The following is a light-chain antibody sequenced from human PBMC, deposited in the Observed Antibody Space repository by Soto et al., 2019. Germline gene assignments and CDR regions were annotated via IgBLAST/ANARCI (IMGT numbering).Light chain of an antibody. Sequence: LTQPPSASGSLGQSVTISCTGTSSDVGAYNYVSWYQQHPGKAPKLMIYEVTRRPSGVPDRFSGSKSGNTASLNVSGLQAEDEADYYCCSYADNTDYVFGTGTKVTVL. J-gene: IGLJ1*01. V-gene: IGLV2-8*01. CDR2: EVT. CDR3: CSYADNTDYV. CDR1: SSDVGAYNY.